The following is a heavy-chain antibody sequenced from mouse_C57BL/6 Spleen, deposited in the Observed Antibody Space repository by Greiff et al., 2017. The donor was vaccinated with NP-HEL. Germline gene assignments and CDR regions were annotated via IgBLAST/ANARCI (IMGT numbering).Heavy chain of an antibody. CDR2: IHPNSGST. D-gene: IGHD2-2*01. Sequence: VQLQQPGAELVKPGASVKLSCKASGYTFTSYWMHWVKQRPGQGLEWIGMIHPNSGSTNYNEKFKSKATLTVDKSSSTAYMQLSSLTSEDSAVYYCAREGVTTDDWFAYWGQGTLVTVSA. J-gene: IGHJ3*01. V-gene: IGHV1-64*01. CDR3: AREGVTTDDWFAY. CDR1: GYTFTSYW.